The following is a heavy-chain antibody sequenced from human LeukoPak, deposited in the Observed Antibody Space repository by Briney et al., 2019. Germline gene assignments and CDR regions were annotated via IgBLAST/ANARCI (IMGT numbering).Heavy chain of an antibody. J-gene: IGHJ4*02. Sequence: SETLSLTCTVSSYSISSAYYWGWIRQPPGKGLEWIGSIYHSGSTYYNPSLKSRVTISVDTSKNQFSLKLSSVTAADTAVYYCARFSVDFANFDYWGQGTLVTVSS. CDR3: ARFSVDFANFDY. CDR2: IYHSGST. CDR1: SYSISSAYY. V-gene: IGHV4-38-2*02. D-gene: IGHD3-3*01.